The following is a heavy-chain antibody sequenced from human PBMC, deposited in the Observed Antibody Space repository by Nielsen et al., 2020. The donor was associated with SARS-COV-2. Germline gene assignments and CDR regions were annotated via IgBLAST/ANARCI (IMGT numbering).Heavy chain of an antibody. D-gene: IGHD3-10*01. J-gene: IGHJ3*02. CDR3: ARDYYGSGSYPPNAFDI. V-gene: IGHV1-3*01. CDR2: INAGNGNT. Sequence: WVRQAPGQRLEWMGWINAGNGNTKYSQKFQGRVTITRDTSASTAYMELSSLRSEDTAVYYCARDYYGSGSYPPNAFDIWGQGTMVTVSS.